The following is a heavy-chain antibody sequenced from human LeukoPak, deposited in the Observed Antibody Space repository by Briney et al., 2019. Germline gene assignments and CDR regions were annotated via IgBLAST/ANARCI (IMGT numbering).Heavy chain of an antibody. V-gene: IGHV3-23*01. D-gene: IGHD3-22*01. CDR1: GFTFSSYA. Sequence: PGGSLRLSCAASGFTFSSYAMSWVRQAPGKGLEWVSAISGSGGSTYYADSVKGRFTIPRDNSKNTLYLQMNSLRAEDTAVYYCAMVMGVTYYYDSSGYPYWGQGTLVTVSS. CDR2: ISGSGGST. CDR3: AMVMGVTYYYDSSGYPY. J-gene: IGHJ4*02.